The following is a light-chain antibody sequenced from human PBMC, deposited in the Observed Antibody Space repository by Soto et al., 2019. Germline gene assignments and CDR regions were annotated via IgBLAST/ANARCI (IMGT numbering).Light chain of an antibody. J-gene: IGKJ4*01. CDR1: QSVSSY. CDR3: QQRRT. CDR2: DAS. V-gene: IGKV3-11*01. Sequence: EIVLTQSPATLSLSPGERATLSCRASQSVSSYLAWYQQKPGQAPRLLIYDASNRATGIPARFSGSGSGTDFTLTISSLEPEDFAVYYCQQRRTFGGGTKGDIK.